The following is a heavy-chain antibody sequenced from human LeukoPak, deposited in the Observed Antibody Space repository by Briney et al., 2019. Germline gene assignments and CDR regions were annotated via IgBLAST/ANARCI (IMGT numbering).Heavy chain of an antibody. CDR1: GGTFTSYA. V-gene: IGHV1-69*06. D-gene: IGHD3-9*01. J-gene: IGHJ3*02. CDR3: AIDIDWARSSSFDI. CDR2: IIPIFGTA. Sequence: SVSVSCKASGGTFTSYAISWVRHPPAQGLEWKGVIIPIFGTANYAQKFQGRVTITADKSTSTAYMELSSLRSDDTAVYYCAIDIDWARSSSFDIWGQGTIVTVSS.